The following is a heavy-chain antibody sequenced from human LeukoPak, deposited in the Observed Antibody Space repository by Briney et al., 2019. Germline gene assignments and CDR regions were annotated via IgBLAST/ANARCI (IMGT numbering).Heavy chain of an antibody. Sequence: ASVKVSCKASGGTFSSYAISWVRQAPGQGLEWMGRIIPILGIANYAQKFQGRVTITADKSTSTAYMELSSLRSEDTAVYYCARNSDTAMVTGAFDIWGQGTMVTVSS. J-gene: IGHJ3*02. CDR3: ARNSDTAMVTGAFDI. CDR2: IIPILGIA. V-gene: IGHV1-69*04. CDR1: GGTFSSYA. D-gene: IGHD5-18*01.